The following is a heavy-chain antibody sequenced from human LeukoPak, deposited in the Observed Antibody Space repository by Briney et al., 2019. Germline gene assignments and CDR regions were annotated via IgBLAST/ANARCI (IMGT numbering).Heavy chain of an antibody. D-gene: IGHD6-13*01. J-gene: IGHJ4*02. CDR3: ARVVAAAAIDY. CDR2: IYYSGST. Sequence: SETLSLTCTVSGGSISSSSYYWGWIRQPPGKGLEWIGSIYYSGSTYYNPSLKSRVTISVDTSKNQFSLKLSSVTAADTAVYYCARVVAAAAIDYWGQGTLVTVSS. CDR1: GGSISSSSYY. V-gene: IGHV4-39*01.